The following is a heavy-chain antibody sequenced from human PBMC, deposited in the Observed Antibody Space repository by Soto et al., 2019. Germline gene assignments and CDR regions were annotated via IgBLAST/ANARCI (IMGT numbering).Heavy chain of an antibody. D-gene: IGHD3-10*01. J-gene: IGHJ4*02. CDR2: ISAYNGNT. Sequence: ASVKVSCKASGYTFTSYGISWVRQAPGQGLEWMGWISAYNGNTNYAQKLQGRVTMTTDTSTSTAYMELRSLRSDDTAVYYCARRTMVRGVSHRYDYWGQGTLVTVSS. V-gene: IGHV1-18*01. CDR1: GYTFTSYG. CDR3: ARRTMVRGVSHRYDY.